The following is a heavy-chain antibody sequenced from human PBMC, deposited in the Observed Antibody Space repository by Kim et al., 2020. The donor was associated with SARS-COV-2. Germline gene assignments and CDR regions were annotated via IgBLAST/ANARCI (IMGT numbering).Heavy chain of an antibody. CDR3: ATLRRYYDFWSGYYTGAPYYFDY. D-gene: IGHD3-3*01. CDR2: IYYSGST. CDR1: GGSINSSSYY. V-gene: IGHV4-39*01. Sequence: SETLSLTCTVSGGSINSSSYYWGWIRQPPGKGLEWIGSIYYSGSTYYNPSLKSRVTISVDTSKNQFSLKLSSVTAADTAVYYCATLRRYYDFWSGYYTGAPYYFDYWGQGTLVTVSS. J-gene: IGHJ4*02.